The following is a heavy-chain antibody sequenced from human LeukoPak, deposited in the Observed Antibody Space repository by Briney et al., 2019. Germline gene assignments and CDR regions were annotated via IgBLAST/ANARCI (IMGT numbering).Heavy chain of an antibody. D-gene: IGHD5-12*01. Sequence: GGSLRLSCAASGFTFSSSAMSWVRQAPGKGLEWVSAISGSGGSTYYADSVKGRFTISRDNSKNTLYLQMNSLRAEDTAVYYCAKGLYWGGNSGYDSIPFDYWGQGTLVTVSS. CDR2: ISGSGGST. CDR1: GFTFSSSA. V-gene: IGHV3-23*01. J-gene: IGHJ4*02. CDR3: AKGLYWGGNSGYDSIPFDY.